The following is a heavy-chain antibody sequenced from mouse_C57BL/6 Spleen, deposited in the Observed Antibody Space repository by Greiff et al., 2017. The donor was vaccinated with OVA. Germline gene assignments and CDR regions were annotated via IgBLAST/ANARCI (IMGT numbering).Heavy chain of an antibody. CDR3: ARIDYYGSSSYWYFDV. V-gene: IGHV1-81*01. J-gene: IGHJ1*03. CDR1: GYTFTSYG. CDR2: IYPRSGNT. Sequence: VQLQESGAELARPGASVKLSCKASGYTFTSYGISWVKQRTGQGLEWIGEIYPRSGNTYYNEKFKGKATLTADKSSSTAYMELRSLTSEDSAVYFCARIDYYGSSSYWYFDVWGTGTTVTVSS. D-gene: IGHD1-1*01.